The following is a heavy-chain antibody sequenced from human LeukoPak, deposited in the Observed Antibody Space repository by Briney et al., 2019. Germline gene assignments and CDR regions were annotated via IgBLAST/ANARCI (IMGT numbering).Heavy chain of an antibody. V-gene: IGHV1-18*01. CDR2: ISAYNGNT. Sequence: ASVKVSCKASGYTFTSYGISWVRQAPGQGLEWMVWISAYNGNTNYAQKLQGRVTMTTDTSTSTAYMELRSLRSDDTAVYYCARDHEVVGGNFPFDYWGQGTLVTVSS. D-gene: IGHD4-23*01. J-gene: IGHJ4*02. CDR1: GYTFTSYG. CDR3: ARDHEVVGGNFPFDY.